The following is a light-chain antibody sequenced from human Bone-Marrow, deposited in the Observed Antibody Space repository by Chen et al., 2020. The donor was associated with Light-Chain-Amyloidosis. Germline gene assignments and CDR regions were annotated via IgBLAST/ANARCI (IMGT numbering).Light chain of an antibody. J-gene: IGLJ2*01. CDR2: RDT. CDR3: QSADSSGTYEVI. CDR1: DLPTKY. Sequence: SSELTQPPSVSVSPGQPARITCSGDDLPTKYAYWYQQKPGQAPVLVIHRDTERPSGISERVSGSSSGTTATLTISGVQAEDEADYHCQSADSSGTYEVIFGGGTKLTVL. V-gene: IGLV3-25*03.